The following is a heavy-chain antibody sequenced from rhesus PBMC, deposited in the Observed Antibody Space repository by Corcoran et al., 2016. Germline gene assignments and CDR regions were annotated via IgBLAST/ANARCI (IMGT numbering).Heavy chain of an antibody. Sequence: QVELQESGPAVVKPSETLSLTCAVSGGSISSDNRWNWIRPSPGKGLEWLALIYGCVGGAAYNPPHESRFGISTYTSKTQFSLKLSSVTAADTAVYYCARNGAYYNFWGAENVLDSWGQGVVVTVSS. V-gene: IGHV4-93*01. D-gene: IGHD3-3*01. CDR1: GGSISSDNR. CDR2: IYGCVGGA. CDR3: ARNGAYYNFWGAENVLDS. J-gene: IGHJ6*01.